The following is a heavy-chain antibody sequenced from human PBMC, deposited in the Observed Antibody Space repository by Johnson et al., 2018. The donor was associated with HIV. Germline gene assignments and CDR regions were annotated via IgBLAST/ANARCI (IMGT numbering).Heavy chain of an antibody. CDR2: ISWNSGSI. V-gene: IGHV3-9*01. CDR1: GLNFDDYA. J-gene: IGHJ3*02. D-gene: IGHD2-2*01. Sequence: VQLVESGGGLVQPGKSLRLSCAASGLNFDDYAFHWVRQAPGKGLEWVSGISWNSGSIVYADSVKGRFTISRDNAKTSLYLQMNSLRAEDTALYYCARIAVVVQQDAFDIWGQGTMVTVSP. CDR3: ARIAVVVQQDAFDI.